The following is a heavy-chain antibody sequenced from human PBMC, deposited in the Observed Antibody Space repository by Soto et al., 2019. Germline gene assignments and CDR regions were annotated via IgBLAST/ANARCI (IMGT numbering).Heavy chain of an antibody. V-gene: IGHV1-69*13. CDR3: GRGGSWAKVDS. CDR2: IIPVFGPA. J-gene: IGHJ4*02. D-gene: IGHD6-13*01. Sequence: SVKVSCKASGVTLKNSALSWVRQAPGQGLEWMGGIIPVFGPALYAQKFQGRVTITADESTNTAFLDVSSLRSEDTAVYYCGRGGSWAKVDSWGPENLVIVSS. CDR1: GVTLKNSA.